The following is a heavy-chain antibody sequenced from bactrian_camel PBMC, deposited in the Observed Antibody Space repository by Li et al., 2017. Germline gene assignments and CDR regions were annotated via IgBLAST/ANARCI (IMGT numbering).Heavy chain of an antibody. D-gene: IGHD1*01. CDR1: INHFHNKC. J-gene: IGHJ4*01. V-gene: IGHV3S53*01. CDR3: AAERRLLAPCGDARDYKY. Sequence: HVQLVESGGGSVQAGGSLRLSCVASINHFHNKCLAWFRQAPGKERERVATIETFDSPTYADSVKGRFTISRDNIQNTLYLQMNSLKPEDTAMYYCAAERRLLAPCGDARDYKYRGQGTQVTVS. CDR2: IETFDSP.